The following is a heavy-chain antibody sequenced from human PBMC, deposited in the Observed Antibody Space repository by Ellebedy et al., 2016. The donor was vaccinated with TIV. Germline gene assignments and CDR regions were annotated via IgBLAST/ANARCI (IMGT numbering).Heavy chain of an antibody. CDR3: ARSGEHDS. CDR1: GISLRSYA. CDR2: ISSTGYYI. V-gene: IGHV3-21*01. Sequence: PGGSLRLSCAASGISLRSYAMSWVRQAPGKGLEWVSSISSTGYYIYYADSVKGRFTISRDDARNSLFLQMNSLRAEDTAVYYCARSGEHDSWGQGTLVTVSS. D-gene: IGHD1-26*01. J-gene: IGHJ4*02.